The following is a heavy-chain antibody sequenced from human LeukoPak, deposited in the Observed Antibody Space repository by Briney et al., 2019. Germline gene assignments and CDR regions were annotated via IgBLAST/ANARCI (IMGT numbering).Heavy chain of an antibody. Sequence: GGSLRLSCAASGFTFDDYAMHWVRQPPGKVLEWVSDINWNSVLIDYADSVKGRFTVSRDNAKNSLYLQMYSLRPEDTAFYYCAKAGSVGGKGTLYYFDSWGQGTLVTVSS. CDR3: AKAGSVGGKGTLYYFDS. CDR1: GFTFDDYA. CDR2: INWNSVLI. J-gene: IGHJ4*02. V-gene: IGHV3-9*01. D-gene: IGHD4-23*01.